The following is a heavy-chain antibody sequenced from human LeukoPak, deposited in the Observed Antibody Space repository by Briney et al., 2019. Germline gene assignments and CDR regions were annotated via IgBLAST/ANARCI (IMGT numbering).Heavy chain of an antibody. V-gene: IGHV1-24*01. CDR3: ATDGDTGMAAWSFDI. J-gene: IGHJ3*02. CDR1: GYTLTELS. D-gene: IGHD3-10*01. Sequence: ASVKDSCKASGYTLTELSIHGVRQAPGKGLEWMGGFDPEDGETTYAQKFHGRVTMTEDTSTDTAYMEVSDLRSDDTAMYYCATDGDTGMAAWSFDIWGPGTMVTVSS. CDR2: FDPEDGET.